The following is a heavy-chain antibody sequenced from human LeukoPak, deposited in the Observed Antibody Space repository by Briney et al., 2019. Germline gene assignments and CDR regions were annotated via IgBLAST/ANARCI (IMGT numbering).Heavy chain of an antibody. CDR2: INFDGSST. J-gene: IGHJ5*02. CDR1: GFTFSSYG. V-gene: IGHV3-74*01. CDR3: ARGITGMYYYDP. D-gene: IGHD3-10*01. Sequence: GGSLRLSCAASGFTFSSYGMHWVRQAPGKGLVWVSCINFDGSSTNYADSVKGRFTISRDNAKDTLYLQINSLRAEDTAVYYCARGITGMYYYDPWGQGTLVTVSS.